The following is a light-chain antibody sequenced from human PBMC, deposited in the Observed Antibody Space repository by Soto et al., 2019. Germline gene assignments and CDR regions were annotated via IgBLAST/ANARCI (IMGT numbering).Light chain of an antibody. J-gene: IGLJ2*01. Sequence: QSALTQPASVSGSPGQSITISCTGTSSDVGGYLYVSWYQQYPGKAPKLMIYDVTNRPSGVSNRFSGFKSGNTAFLTISGLQAEDEADYYCSSYTTSNTLVFGGGTTVTVL. CDR1: SSDVGGYLY. CDR2: DVT. V-gene: IGLV2-14*01. CDR3: SSYTTSNTLV.